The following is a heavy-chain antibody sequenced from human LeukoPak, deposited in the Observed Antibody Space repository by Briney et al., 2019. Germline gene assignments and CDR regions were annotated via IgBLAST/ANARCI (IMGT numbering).Heavy chain of an antibody. CDR2: IYYSGST. D-gene: IGHD5-18*01. CDR1: GGSFSSYY. J-gene: IGHJ3*02. Sequence: SETLSLTCTVSGGSFSSYYWGWIRQPPGKGLEWIGSIYYSGSTHYNPSLKSRVTISVDTSKNQFSLKLSSVTAADTAVYYCARAIGGYSYGHWAFDIWGQGTMVTVSS. CDR3: ARAIGGYSYGHWAFDI. V-gene: IGHV4-39*07.